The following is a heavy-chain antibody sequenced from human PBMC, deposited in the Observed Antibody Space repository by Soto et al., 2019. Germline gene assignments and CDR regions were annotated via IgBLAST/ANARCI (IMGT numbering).Heavy chain of an antibody. V-gene: IGHV1-18*01. CDR1: GYTFTSYG. CDR3: ARTVPTYQLLLRGIAAAGTFWFDP. J-gene: IGHJ5*02. Sequence: QVQLVQSGAEVKKPGASVKVSCKASGYTFTSYGISWVRQAPGQGLEWMGWISAYNGNTNYAQKLQGRVTMTTDTSTSIAYMELRSLRSDDTAVYYCARTVPTYQLLLRGIAAAGTFWFDPWGQGTLVTVSS. D-gene: IGHD6-13*01. CDR2: ISAYNGNT.